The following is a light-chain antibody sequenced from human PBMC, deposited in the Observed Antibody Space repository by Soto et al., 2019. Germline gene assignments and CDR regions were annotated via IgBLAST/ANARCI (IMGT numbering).Light chain of an antibody. CDR3: SSYAGNNNLYV. CDR2: EVN. Sequence: QSARTQPPSASGSAGQSVTSACTGTSSDGGTYNYVSWYQQHPGKAPKLMIYEVNKRPAGVPDRFSGSKSGIMASLTVSGLQAEDEADYSCSSYAGNNNLYVFGTGTKV. CDR1: SSDGGTYNY. V-gene: IGLV2-8*01. J-gene: IGLJ1*01.